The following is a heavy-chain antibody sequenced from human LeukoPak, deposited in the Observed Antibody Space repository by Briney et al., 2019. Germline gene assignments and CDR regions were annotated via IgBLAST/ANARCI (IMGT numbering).Heavy chain of an antibody. CDR3: ARVLHGDFAAGGFDI. CDR2: IIPLFHKA. D-gene: IGHD6-25*01. J-gene: IGHJ3*02. CDR1: GGTFGGSS. V-gene: IGHV1-69*04. Sequence: SVRVSCEASGGTFGGSSMNWVRQAPGQGLEWMGRIIPLFHKADYTQKFQDRVTITADKSTNTVYMELSRLTFEDTGVFYCARVLHGDFAAGGFDIWGQGTTVTVSS.